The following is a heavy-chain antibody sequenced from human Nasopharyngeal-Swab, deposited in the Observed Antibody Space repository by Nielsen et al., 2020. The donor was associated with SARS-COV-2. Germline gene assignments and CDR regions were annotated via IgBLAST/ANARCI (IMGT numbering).Heavy chain of an antibody. D-gene: IGHD6-13*01. CDR3: AKAEGSYYYYYGMDV. J-gene: IGHJ6*02. V-gene: IGHV3-23*01. CDR2: ISGSGGST. CDR1: GFTFSSYA. Sequence: GGSLKISCAASGFTFSSYAMSWVRQAPGKGLEWVSAISGSGGSTYYADSVKGRFTISRDNSKNTLYLQMNSLRAEDTAVYYCAKAEGSYYYYYGMDVWGQGTTVTVSS.